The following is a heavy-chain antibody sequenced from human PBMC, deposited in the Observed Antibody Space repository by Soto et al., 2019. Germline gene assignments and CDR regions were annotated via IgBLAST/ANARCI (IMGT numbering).Heavy chain of an antibody. V-gene: IGHV4-30-2*01. CDR2: IYHSGST. J-gene: IGHJ4*02. D-gene: IGHD6-19*01. CDR3: ASLRSGWGIDY. Sequence: SETLSLTCAVSGGSISSGGYSWSWIRQPPGKGLEWIGYIYHSGSTYYNPSLKSRVTISVDRSKNQFSLKLSSVTAADTAVYYCASLRSGWGIDYWGQGTRVTVSS. CDR1: GGSISSGGYS.